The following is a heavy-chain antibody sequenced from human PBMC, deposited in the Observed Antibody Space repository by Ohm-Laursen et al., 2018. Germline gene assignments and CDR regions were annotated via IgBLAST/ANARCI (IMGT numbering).Heavy chain of an antibody. CDR3: ARGDYSSSWWQY. D-gene: IGHD6-13*01. CDR1: VFTFSSHL. Sequence: SLRLSCASSVFTFSSHLKNWVRQAPGKGLEWAANIKQVGSDKYYVDSVKGRFTISRDNAKNSLYLQMNSLRADDTAVYYCARGDYSSSWWQYWGQGTLVTVSS. V-gene: IGHV3-7*01. J-gene: IGHJ4*02. CDR2: IKQVGSDK.